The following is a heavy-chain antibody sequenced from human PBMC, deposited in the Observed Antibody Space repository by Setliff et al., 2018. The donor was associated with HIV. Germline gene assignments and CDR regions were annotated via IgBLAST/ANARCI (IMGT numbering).Heavy chain of an antibody. J-gene: IGHJ4*02. CDR1: GGSISSGGYY. V-gene: IGHV4-61*09. Sequence: PSETLSLTCTVSGGSISSGGYYWSWIRQPAGKGLEWIGEIHPTGHINYNPSYKSRVTVSLDTSKIQFSLKLNSVTAADTGVYYCAAFDSGRDVWGQGTLVTVSS. CDR2: IHPTGHI. CDR3: AAFDSGRDV. D-gene: IGHD6-19*01.